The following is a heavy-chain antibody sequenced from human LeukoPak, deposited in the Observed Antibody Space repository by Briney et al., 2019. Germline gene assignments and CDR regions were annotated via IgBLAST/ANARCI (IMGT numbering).Heavy chain of an antibody. D-gene: IGHD1-26*01. Sequence: ASVKVSCKASGYSFVGYGITWVRQAPGQGLEWMGGIIPIFGTANYAQKFQGRVTITADKSTSTAYMELSSLRSEDTAVYYCARDLRGSYGGVYWGQGTLVTVSS. V-gene: IGHV1-69*06. J-gene: IGHJ4*02. CDR1: GYSFVGYG. CDR3: ARDLRGSYGGVY. CDR2: IIPIFGTA.